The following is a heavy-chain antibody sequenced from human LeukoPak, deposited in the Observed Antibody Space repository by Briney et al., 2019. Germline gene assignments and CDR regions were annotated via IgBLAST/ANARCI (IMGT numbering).Heavy chain of an antibody. D-gene: IGHD2-2*02. CDR3: AISDGYCSSTTCYNPFDY. Sequence: SQTLSLTCTVSGGSISSGNYWWSWIRQHPGKGLEWIGYIYYSGSTLYNPSLQSRASISVDTSKNQFSLRLNSVTAADTAVYYCAISDGYCSSTTCYNPFDYWGREPWSPSPQ. CDR2: IYYSGST. J-gene: IGHJ4*02. V-gene: IGHV4-31*03. CDR1: GGSISSGNYW.